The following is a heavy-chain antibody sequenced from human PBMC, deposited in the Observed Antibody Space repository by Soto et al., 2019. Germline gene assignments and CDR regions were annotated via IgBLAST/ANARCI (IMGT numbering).Heavy chain of an antibody. V-gene: IGHV1-46*01. J-gene: IGHJ4*02. CDR2: INPSGGST. D-gene: IGHD3-22*01. CDR1: GYTLIVDY. Sequence: ASVKVSCKASGYTLIVDYIDWMRQAPGQGLEWMGLINPSGGSTTYAQKFQGRVTMTRDTSTSTVYMDLSSLKSEDTAVYYCARSPYSSGYYYAIDYWGQGTQVTSPQ. CDR3: ARSPYSSGYYYAIDY.